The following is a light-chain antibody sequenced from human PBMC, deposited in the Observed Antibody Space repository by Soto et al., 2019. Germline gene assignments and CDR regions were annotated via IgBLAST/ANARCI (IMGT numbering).Light chain of an antibody. Sequence: EIVLTQSPGTLSLSPGERATLSCRASQSVTSNYLAWYQQKRGQPPRLVIYGASIRATGIPDRFSGSGSGTDFTLTISRLEPEDFAMYYCQQYGSFPLTFGGGAKVEIK. J-gene: IGKJ4*01. CDR2: GAS. CDR1: QSVTSNY. CDR3: QQYGSFPLT. V-gene: IGKV3-20*01.